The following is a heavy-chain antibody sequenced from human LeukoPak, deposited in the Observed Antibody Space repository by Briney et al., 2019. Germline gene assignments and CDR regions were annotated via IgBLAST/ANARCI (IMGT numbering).Heavy chain of an antibody. CDR3: TTVHYDSSGYYRKDY. CDR1: GFTFSSYA. Sequence: GSLRLSCAASGFTFSSYAMSWVRQAPGKGLEWVSAISGSGGSTYYADSVKGRFTISRDNSKNTLYLQMNSLKTEDTAVYYCTTVHYDSSGYYRKDYWGQGTLVTVSS. CDR2: ISGSGGST. J-gene: IGHJ4*02. V-gene: IGHV3-23*01. D-gene: IGHD3-22*01.